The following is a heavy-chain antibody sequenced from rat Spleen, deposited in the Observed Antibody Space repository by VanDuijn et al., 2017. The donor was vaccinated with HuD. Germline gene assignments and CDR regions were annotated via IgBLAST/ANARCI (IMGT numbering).Heavy chain of an antibody. V-gene: IGHV5-7*01. CDR1: GFTFSDYY. CDR3: ARQVASDWGNWYFDF. CDR2: ISYDGSST. D-gene: IGHD1-3*01. J-gene: IGHJ1*01. Sequence: EVLLVETGGGLVQPGRSLKLSCAASGFTFSDYYMAWVRQAPTKGLEWVATISYDGSSTYYRDSVKVRFTISRDNAKSTLYLQMDSLRSEDTATYYCARQVASDWGNWYFDFWGPGTMVTVSS.